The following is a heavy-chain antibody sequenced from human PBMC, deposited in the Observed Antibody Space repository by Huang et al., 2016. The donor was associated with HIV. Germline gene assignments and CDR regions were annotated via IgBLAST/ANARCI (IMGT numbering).Heavy chain of an antibody. D-gene: IGHD2-15*01. Sequence: QLQLQESGPGLVKPSETLSLTCTVSGGSISSSSYYWGWIRQPPGKGLEWIGSIYYSGSTYYNPSLKSRVTISVDTSKNHFSLKLSSVTAADTAVYYCARRPIAVSANWFDPWGQGTLVTVSS. V-gene: IGHV4-39*01. CDR3: ARRPIAVSANWFDP. CDR2: IYYSGST. J-gene: IGHJ5*02. CDR1: GGSISSSSYY.